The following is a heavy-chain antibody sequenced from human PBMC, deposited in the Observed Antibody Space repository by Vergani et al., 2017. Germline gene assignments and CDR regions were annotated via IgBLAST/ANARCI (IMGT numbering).Heavy chain of an antibody. D-gene: IGHD2-15*01. CDR1: GFTFDDYA. V-gene: IGHV3-9*01. J-gene: IGHJ4*02. CDR3: ARGGIDCSGGSCYSAPSDY. CDR2: ISWNSGSI. Sequence: EVQLVESVGGLVQPGRSLRLSCAASGFTFDDYAMHWVRQAPGKGLEWVSGISWNSGSIGYADSVKGRFTISRDNAKNSLYLQMNSLRAEDTAVYYCARGGIDCSGGSCYSAPSDYWGQGTLVTVSS.